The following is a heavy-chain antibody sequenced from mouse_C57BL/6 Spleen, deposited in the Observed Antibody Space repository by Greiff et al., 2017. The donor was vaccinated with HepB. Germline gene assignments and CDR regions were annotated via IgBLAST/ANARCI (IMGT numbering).Heavy chain of an antibody. V-gene: IGHV2-2*01. CDR2: IWSGGST. J-gene: IGHJ2*01. Sequence: QVQLQQSGPGLVHSPPSLSIPCTVPGFSLTSYGVNWVRHSPGKGLEWLGVIWSGGSTDYNAAFISRLSISKDNSKSQVFFKMNSLQADDTAIYYCARGDIVTTPFGYWGHGTTLTVSS. CDR3: ARGDIVTTPFGY. CDR1: GFSLTSYG. D-gene: IGHD2-12*01.